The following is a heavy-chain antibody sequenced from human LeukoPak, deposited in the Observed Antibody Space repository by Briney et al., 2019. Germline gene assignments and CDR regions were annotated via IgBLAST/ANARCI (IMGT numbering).Heavy chain of an antibody. J-gene: IGHJ4*02. V-gene: IGHV3-23*01. Sequence: PGGSLRLSCAVSGFTFSSYAMSWVRQAPGKGLEWVSGISDSGGSTYYADSVKGRFTISRDNSKNTLYLQMNSLRAEDTAVYFWAKDRSRLSPLLTGLVFDFRGQGALVTVSP. CDR2: ISDSGGST. CDR1: GFTFSSYA. D-gene: IGHD2-21*01. CDR3: AKDRSRLSPLLTGLVFDF.